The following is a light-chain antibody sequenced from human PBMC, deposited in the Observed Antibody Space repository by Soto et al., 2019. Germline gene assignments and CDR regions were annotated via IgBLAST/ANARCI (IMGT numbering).Light chain of an antibody. CDR1: XXXVGGYNY. Sequence: QSALTQPRSVSGSPGQSVTXXXXXXXXXVGGYNYVSWYQQHPGKAPKLMIYDVSKRPSGVPDRFSGSKSGNTASLTISGLQAEDEADYYCCSYAGSYTLVFGGGTKLTVL. V-gene: IGLV2-11*01. CDR3: CSYAGSYTLV. CDR2: DVS. J-gene: IGLJ2*01.